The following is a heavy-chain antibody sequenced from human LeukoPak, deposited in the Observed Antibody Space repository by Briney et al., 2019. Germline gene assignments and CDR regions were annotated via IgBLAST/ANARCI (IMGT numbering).Heavy chain of an antibody. J-gene: IGHJ3*02. CDR3: ARGHARVDTAMFRLSGADGFDI. CDR2: FDPADGET. V-gene: IGHV1-24*01. D-gene: IGHD5-18*01. CDR1: VYTLTELS. Sequence: ASVQVPCQVSVYTLTELSMLWVRPAPAKGLEWMGRFDPADGETIYAQKFQGRVTMTADTSTDTVYMGLSRLRSDDTAVYYFARGHARVDTAMFRLSGADGFDIWGQGTMVTVSS.